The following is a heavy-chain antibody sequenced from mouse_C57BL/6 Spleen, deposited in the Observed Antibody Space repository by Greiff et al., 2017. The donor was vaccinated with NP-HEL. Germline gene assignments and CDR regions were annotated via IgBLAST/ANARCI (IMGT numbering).Heavy chain of an antibody. CDR3: TTGGNFDY. CDR1: GFNIKDDY. CDR2: IDPENGDT. J-gene: IGHJ2*01. V-gene: IGHV14-4*01. Sequence: DVKLQESGAELVRPGASVKLSCTASGFNIKDDYMHWVKQRPEQGLEWIGWIDPENGDTEYASKFQGKATITADTSSNTAYLQLSSLTSEDTAVYYCTTGGNFDYWGQGTTLTVSS.